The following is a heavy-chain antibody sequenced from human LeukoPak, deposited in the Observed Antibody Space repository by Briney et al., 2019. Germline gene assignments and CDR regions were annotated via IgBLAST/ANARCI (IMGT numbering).Heavy chain of an antibody. CDR3: ARVRSIMGGGYNFFDP. V-gene: IGHV1-69*13. CDR1: GGIFSSKD. CDR2: MTPRFGTG. Sequence: ASVKVSCKASGGIFSSKDITWVRQAPGQGLEWVGGMTPRFGTGNTAQKFQGRVAVTADESTNTVYMELRSLRSDDTALYYCARVRSIMGGGYNFFDPWGQGTLVTVSS. J-gene: IGHJ5*02. D-gene: IGHD1-26*01.